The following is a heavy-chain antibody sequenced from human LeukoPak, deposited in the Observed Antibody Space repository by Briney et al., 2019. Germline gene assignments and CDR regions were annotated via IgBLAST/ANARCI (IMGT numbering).Heavy chain of an antibody. CDR3: ARDFTMMISTLYYYMDV. CDR1: GLTFSSYS. V-gene: IGHV3-21*01. J-gene: IGHJ6*03. CDR2: ISSSSSYI. Sequence: GGSLRLSCAASGLTFSSYSMNWVRQAPGKGLEWVSCISSSSSYIYYADSVKGRFTISRDNAKNSLYLQMSRLRAEDTAVYYCARDFTMMISTLYYYMDVWGKGTTVTISS. D-gene: IGHD3-22*01.